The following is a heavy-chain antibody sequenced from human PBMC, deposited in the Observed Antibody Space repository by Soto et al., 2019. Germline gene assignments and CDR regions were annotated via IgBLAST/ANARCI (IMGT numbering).Heavy chain of an antibody. Sequence: SETLSLTCAVSGGSISSSNWWSWVRQPPGKGLEWIGEIYHSGSTNYNPSLKSRVTISVDKSKNQFSLKLSSVTAADTAVYYCARGGSSSSGGLDYWGQGALVTVSS. D-gene: IGHD6-6*01. J-gene: IGHJ4*02. CDR3: ARGGSSSSGGLDY. CDR2: IYHSGST. CDR1: GGSISSSNW. V-gene: IGHV4-4*02.